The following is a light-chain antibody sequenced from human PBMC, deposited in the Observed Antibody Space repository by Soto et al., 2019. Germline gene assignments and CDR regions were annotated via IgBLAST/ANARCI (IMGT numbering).Light chain of an antibody. CDR3: CSYAGSGLYV. J-gene: IGLJ1*01. Sequence: QSVLTQPASVSGSPGRSITISCTGTSSDVGSYNLVSWYQQHPGKAPKLMIYEGSKRPSGVSNRFSGSKSGNTASLTISGLQAEDEAHYYCCSYAGSGLYVFGTGTKLTVL. CDR2: EGS. CDR1: SSDVGSYNL. V-gene: IGLV2-23*01.